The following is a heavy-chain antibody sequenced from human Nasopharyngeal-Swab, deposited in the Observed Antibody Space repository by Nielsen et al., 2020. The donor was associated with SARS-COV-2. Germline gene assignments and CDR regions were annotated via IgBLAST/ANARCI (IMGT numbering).Heavy chain of an antibody. CDR3: AKNNYDFWSGQWFDP. V-gene: IGHV4-59*11. J-gene: IGHJ5*02. CDR2: IYHSGRI. D-gene: IGHD3-3*01. CDR1: GCSIRCLY. Sequence: GPLRLSWTVLGCSIRCLYWSRLPPLPGKGLEWIGYIYHSGRINYNPSLKSRVTISVDTSKNQFSLKMSSVTAADTAVYYCAKNNYDFWSGQWFDPWGQGTLVTVSS.